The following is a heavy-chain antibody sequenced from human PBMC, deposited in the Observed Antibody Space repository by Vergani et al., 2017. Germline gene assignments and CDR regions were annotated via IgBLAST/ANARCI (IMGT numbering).Heavy chain of an antibody. CDR2: IIPILGIA. CDR3: AGGWFGVLGDAYWVARGQEGYYYYGMDV. Sequence: QVQLVQSGAEVKKPGASVKVSCKASGGTFSSYAISWVRQAPGQGLEWMGRIIPILGIANYAQKFQGRVTITADKSTSTAYMEVSSLRSEDTAVYYCAGGWFGVLGDAYWVARGQEGYYYYGMDVWGQGTTVTVSS. D-gene: IGHD3-10*01. J-gene: IGHJ6*02. CDR1: GGTFSSYA. V-gene: IGHV1-69*04.